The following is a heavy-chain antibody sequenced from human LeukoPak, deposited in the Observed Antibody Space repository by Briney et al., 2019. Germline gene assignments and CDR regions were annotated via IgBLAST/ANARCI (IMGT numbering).Heavy chain of an antibody. D-gene: IGHD2-15*01. CDR3: AKGGLTPLGMDV. V-gene: IGHV3-30*18. J-gene: IGHJ6*02. CDR1: GFTFSTYA. CDR2: ISYDGSNK. Sequence: GGSLRLSCAASGFTFSTYAMNWVRQAPGKGLEWVAVISYDGSNKYYADSVKGRFTISRDNSKNTLYLQMNSLRAEDTAVYYCAKGGLTPLGMDVWGQGTTVTVSS.